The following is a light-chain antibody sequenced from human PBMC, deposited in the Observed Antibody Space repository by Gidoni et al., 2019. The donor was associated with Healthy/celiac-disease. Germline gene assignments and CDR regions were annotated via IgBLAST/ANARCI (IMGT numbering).Light chain of an antibody. V-gene: IGKV3-20*01. J-gene: IGKJ4*01. CDR2: GAS. CDR3: QQYGSSPRT. Sequence: EFVLPQSPGTLSLSPGERATLSCRASQSVSSSYLAWYQQKPGQAPRLLIYGASSRATGIPDRFSGSGSGTDFTLTISRLEPEDFAVYYCQQYGSSPRTFGGGTKVEIK. CDR1: QSVSSSY.